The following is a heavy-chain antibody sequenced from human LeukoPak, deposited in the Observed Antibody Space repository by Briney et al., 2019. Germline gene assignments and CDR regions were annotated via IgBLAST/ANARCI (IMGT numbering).Heavy chain of an antibody. CDR1: GFTFSNYW. V-gene: IGHV3-74*01. J-gene: IGHJ4*02. CDR2: INSDGRST. D-gene: IGHD3-9*01. Sequence: GGSLRLSCAASGFTFSNYWMHWVRQAPGKGLVWVSRINSDGRSTNYADSVKGRFTISRDNAKNTLYLQMNSLRAEDTAVYYCARAADSGYSSDNWGQGTLVSVSS. CDR3: ARAADSGYSSDN.